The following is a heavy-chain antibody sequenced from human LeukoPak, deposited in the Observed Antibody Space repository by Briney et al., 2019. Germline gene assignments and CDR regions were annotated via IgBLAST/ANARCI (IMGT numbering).Heavy chain of an antibody. CDR3: VKDGVGDCSSTSCYRGFDY. CDR1: GFTFSTYW. CDR2: IKQDGSEK. Sequence: PGGSLRLSCAASGFTFSTYWMIWVRQAPGKGLEWVATIKQDGSEKYYADSVKGRFTISRDNSKNTLYLQMNSLRAEDTAVYYCVKDGVGDCSSTSCYRGFDYWGQGTLVTVSS. V-gene: IGHV3-7*01. J-gene: IGHJ4*02. D-gene: IGHD2-2*01.